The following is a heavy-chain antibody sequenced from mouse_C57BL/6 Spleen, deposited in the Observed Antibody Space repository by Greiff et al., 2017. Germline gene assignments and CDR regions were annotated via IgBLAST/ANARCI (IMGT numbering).Heavy chain of an antibody. CDR2: INPNNGGT. Sequence: VQLQQSGPELVKPGASVKIPCKASGYTFTDYNMDWVKQSHGKSLEWIGDINPNNGGTIYNQKFKGKATLTVDKSSSTAYMELRSLTSEDTAVYYCARRAYDGYSWYLDYWGQGTSVTVSS. D-gene: IGHD2-3*01. J-gene: IGHJ4*01. V-gene: IGHV1-18*01. CDR3: ARRAYDGYSWYLDY. CDR1: GYTFTDYN.